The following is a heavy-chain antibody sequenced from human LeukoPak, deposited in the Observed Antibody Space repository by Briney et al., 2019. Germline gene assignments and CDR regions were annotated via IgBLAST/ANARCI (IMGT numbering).Heavy chain of an antibody. J-gene: IGHJ4*02. Sequence: PGGSLRLSCAASGFTFATCAMTWVRQAPGKGLEWVAALSGSGISTYYADSVKGRFTISRANSENTLHLQMDGLRAEDTAVYFCAKGRGTGTYYFDYWGRGILVTVSS. CDR3: AKGRGTGTYYFDY. D-gene: IGHD3/OR15-3a*01. CDR2: LSGSGIST. CDR1: GFTFATCA. V-gene: IGHV3-23*01.